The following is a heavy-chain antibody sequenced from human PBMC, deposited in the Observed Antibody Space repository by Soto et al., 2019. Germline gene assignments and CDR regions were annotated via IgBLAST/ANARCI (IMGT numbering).Heavy chain of an antibody. D-gene: IGHD1-7*01. CDR3: ARHKEWARLELPRAFDI. V-gene: IGHV5-10-1*01. CDR2: IDPSDSYT. CDR1: GYSFTSYW. Sequence: ESVTISFKGAGYSFTSYWISWVRQIPGKGLEWMGRIDPSDSYTNYSPSFQGHATISADKSISTAYLQWSSLKASDTAMYYCARHKEWARLELPRAFDIWGQGTMVTVSS. J-gene: IGHJ3*02.